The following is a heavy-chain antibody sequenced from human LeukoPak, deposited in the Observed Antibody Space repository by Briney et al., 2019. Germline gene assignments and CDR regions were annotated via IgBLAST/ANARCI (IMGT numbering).Heavy chain of an antibody. CDR2: FYSSGNN. Sequence: SETLSLTCLVSGGSMSSYFWSWIRQPAGKGLEWIGRFYSSGNNNYNPSLRSRVTMSADTSKNQFSMELTSVTAADTAVYYCASGSTRYYYYYMDVWGKGTAVTISS. CDR1: GGSMSSYF. J-gene: IGHJ6*03. V-gene: IGHV4-4*07. CDR3: ASGSTRYYYYYMDV.